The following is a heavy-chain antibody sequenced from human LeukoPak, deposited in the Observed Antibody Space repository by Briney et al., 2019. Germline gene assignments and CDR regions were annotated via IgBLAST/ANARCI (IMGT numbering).Heavy chain of an antibody. D-gene: IGHD7-27*01. V-gene: IGHV3-53*01. CDR1: GFTFSSYA. CDR2: IYSGGST. J-gene: IGHJ4*02. CDR3: ARAAGDPQSFDY. Sequence: GGSLRLSCTASGFTFSSYAMNWVRQAPGKGLEWVSVIYSGGSTYYADSVKGRFTLSRDDSKNTLYLQMNSLRAEDTAVYYCARAAGDPQSFDYWGQGTLVTVSS.